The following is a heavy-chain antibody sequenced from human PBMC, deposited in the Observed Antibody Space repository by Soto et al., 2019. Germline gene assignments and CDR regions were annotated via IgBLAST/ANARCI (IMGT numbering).Heavy chain of an antibody. D-gene: IGHD1-1*01. Sequence: QVQLVQSGSEVEKAGASVKVSCKASGYSFTSYGIAWVRQVPGQGPEWMGWISPYNGGTNYAQNVQGRGVMTADTSTNIVYLELRSLRSDDTAMYYCGRSRTDSYAMDVWGQGTTVTVSS. J-gene: IGHJ6*02. V-gene: IGHV1-18*01. CDR2: ISPYNGGT. CDR3: GRSRTDSYAMDV. CDR1: GYSFTSYG.